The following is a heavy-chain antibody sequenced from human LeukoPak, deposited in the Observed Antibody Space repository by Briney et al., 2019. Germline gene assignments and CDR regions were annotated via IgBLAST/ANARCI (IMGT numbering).Heavy chain of an antibody. CDR3: ARDLYSQY. CDR2: IKEDGSEK. CDR1: GFTFSAHW. Sequence: GGSLRLSCAASGFTFSAHWMSWVRQAPGKGLEWVANIKEDGSEKNYVDSVKGRFTISRDIAKNSLYLQMNSLRAEDTAVYYCARDLYSQYWGQGTLVTASS. J-gene: IGHJ4*02. V-gene: IGHV3-7*01. D-gene: IGHD2-21*01.